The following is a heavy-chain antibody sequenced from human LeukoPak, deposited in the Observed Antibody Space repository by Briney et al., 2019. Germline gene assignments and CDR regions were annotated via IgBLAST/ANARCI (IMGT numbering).Heavy chain of an antibody. CDR1: GYTFTGYY. Sequence: GASVKVSCKASGYTFTGYYMHWVRQAHGQGLEWMGWISAYNGNTNYAQKLQGRVTMTTDTSTSTAYMELRSLRSDDTAVYYCARDLRGYSYGYRFDYWGQGTLVTVSS. D-gene: IGHD5-18*01. CDR3: ARDLRGYSYGYRFDY. CDR2: ISAYNGNT. V-gene: IGHV1-18*04. J-gene: IGHJ4*02.